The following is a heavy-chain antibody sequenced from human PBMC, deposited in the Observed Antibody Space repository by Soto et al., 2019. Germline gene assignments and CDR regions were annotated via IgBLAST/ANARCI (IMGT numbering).Heavy chain of an antibody. CDR2: ISYDGSNK. J-gene: IGHJ4*02. V-gene: IGHV3-30*18. CDR3: AKDWAVAAAGTRGYFDY. CDR1: GFTFSDYG. D-gene: IGHD6-13*01. Sequence: GSLRLSCAASGFTFSDYGMHWVRQAPGKGPEWVAVISYDGSNKYYTDSVKGRFTISRDNSKNTLYLQMNSLRPEDTAVYYCAKDWAVAAAGTRGYFDYWGQGTLVTVS.